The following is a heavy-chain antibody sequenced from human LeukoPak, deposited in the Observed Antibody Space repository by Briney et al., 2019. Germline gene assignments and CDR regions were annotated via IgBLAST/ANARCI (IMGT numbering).Heavy chain of an antibody. J-gene: IGHJ4*02. V-gene: IGHV3-23*01. CDR2: ISDTGDNT. Sequence: PGGSLRLSCVVSGLYAMSWVRQAPGKGLEWVSTISDTGDNTYYADSVKGRFTISKDNSKTTLYLQMNSLRAEDTAVYYCAKRSVFSFASRGQGTLVSVSS. CDR3: AKRSVFSFAS. CDR1: GLYA.